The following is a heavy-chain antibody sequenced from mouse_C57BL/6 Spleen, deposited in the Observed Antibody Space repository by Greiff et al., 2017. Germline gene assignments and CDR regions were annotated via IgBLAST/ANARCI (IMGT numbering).Heavy chain of an antibody. J-gene: IGHJ3*01. CDR2: INPNNGGT. Sequence: VQLQQSGPELVKPGASVKISCKASGYTFTDYYMNWVKQSHGKSLEWIGDINPNNGGTSYNQKFKGKATLTVAKSSSTAYMELRSLTSEDSAVYYCARRGLLPTWFAYWGQGTLVTVSA. D-gene: IGHD2-3*01. CDR3: ARRGLLPTWFAY. CDR1: GYTFTDYY. V-gene: IGHV1-26*01.